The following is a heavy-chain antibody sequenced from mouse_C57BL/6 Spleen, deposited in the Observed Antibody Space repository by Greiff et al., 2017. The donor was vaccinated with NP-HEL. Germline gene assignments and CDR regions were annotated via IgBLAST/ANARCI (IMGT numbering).Heavy chain of an antibody. CDR1: GYTFTSYW. CDR2: IYPGSGST. Sequence: QVQLQQPGAELVKPGASVKMSCKASGYTFTSYWITWVKQRPGQGLEWIGDIYPGSGSTNSNEKFKSKATLTVDQSSSTAYMQLSSLTTEDSAVYYCARSGNYDAMDDWGQGTSVTVSS. D-gene: IGHD2-1*01. J-gene: IGHJ4*01. CDR3: ARSGNYDAMDD. V-gene: IGHV1-55*01.